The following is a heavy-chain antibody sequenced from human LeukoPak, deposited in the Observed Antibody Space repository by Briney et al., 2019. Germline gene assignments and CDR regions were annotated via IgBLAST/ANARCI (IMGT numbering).Heavy chain of an antibody. CDR2: INPNSGGT. D-gene: IGHD3-10*01. J-gene: IGHJ4*02. Sequence: ASVKVSCKASGYTFTDYYIHWVRQAPGQGLEWMGRINPNSGGTDYAQKFQGRVTMTRDTSTSTTYMELRRLTSDHTAVYYCARDRGSGNFDYWGQGTLVTVSS. V-gene: IGHV1-2*06. CDR1: GYTFTDYY. CDR3: ARDRGSGNFDY.